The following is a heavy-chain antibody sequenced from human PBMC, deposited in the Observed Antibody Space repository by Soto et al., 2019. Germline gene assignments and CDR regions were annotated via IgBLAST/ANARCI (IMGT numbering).Heavy chain of an antibody. CDR1: GGTFSNYA. CDR2: IIPIFGTA. J-gene: IGHJ4*02. D-gene: IGHD6-19*01. CDR3: ARRVSGGSGWYEYFDY. Sequence: QVQLVQSGAEVKKPGSSVKVSCKASGGTFSNYAFSWVRQAPGQGLEWMGGIIPIFGTANYAQKFQGRVTITADESTSTAYMELSSLRSEDTAVYYCARRVSGGSGWYEYFDYWGQGTLVTVSS. V-gene: IGHV1-69*01.